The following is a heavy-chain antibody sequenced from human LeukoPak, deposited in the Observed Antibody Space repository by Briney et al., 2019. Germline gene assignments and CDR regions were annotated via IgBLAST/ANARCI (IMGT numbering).Heavy chain of an antibody. CDR2: INHSGST. V-gene: IGHV4-34*01. J-gene: IGHJ4*02. Sequence: SETLSLTCAVYGGSFSGYYWSWIRQPPGKGLEWIGEINHSGSTYYNPSLKSRVTISVDTSKNQFSLKLSSVTAADTAVYYCARINSGSYFAAQYYFDYWGQGTLVTVSS. D-gene: IGHD1-26*01. CDR3: ARINSGSYFAAQYYFDY. CDR1: GGSFSGYY.